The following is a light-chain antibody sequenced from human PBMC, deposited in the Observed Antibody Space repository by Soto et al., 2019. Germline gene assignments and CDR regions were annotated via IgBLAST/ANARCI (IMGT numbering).Light chain of an antibody. CDR1: TSNIGRGS. CDR3: ATWDDSLSGPV. J-gene: IGLJ2*01. CDR2: ENN. Sequence: QSVLRQPPSASGTPGQSVTISCSGSTSNIGRGSLYWYQQLPGTAPKVFIYENNRRPSGVPDRFSGSKSGTSASLAISGLRSEDEADYYCATWDDSLSGPVFGGGTKLTVL. V-gene: IGLV1-47*01.